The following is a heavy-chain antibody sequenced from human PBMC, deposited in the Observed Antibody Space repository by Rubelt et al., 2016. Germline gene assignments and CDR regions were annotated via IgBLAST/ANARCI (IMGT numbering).Heavy chain of an antibody. CDR2: IYYSGST. CDR3: ARDCIVGATCACDI. D-gene: IGHD1-26*01. J-gene: IGHJ3*02. Sequence: QVQLQESGPGLVKPSQTLALTCTVSGDSISNGGYYWSWIRQHPGKGLEWIGYIYYSGSTYYNPSLKNPVTLPVDTSKNQFSLSLSAVTAADTAVYYCARDCIVGATCACDIWGQGTMVTVSS. CDR1: GDSISNGGYY. V-gene: IGHV4-31*01.